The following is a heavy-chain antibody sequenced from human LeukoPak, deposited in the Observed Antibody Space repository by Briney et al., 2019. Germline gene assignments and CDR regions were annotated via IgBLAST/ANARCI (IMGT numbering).Heavy chain of an antibody. D-gene: IGHD6-19*01. Sequence: SETLSLTCTVPGGSISSYYWSWIRQPPGKGLEWIGYIYYSGSPNYNPSLKNRVTISIDTSKNQFSLKLSSVTAADTAVYYCERTAGYSSGWYGDYYGMDVWGQGTTVTVSS. V-gene: IGHV4-59*08. J-gene: IGHJ6*02. CDR3: ERTAGYSSGWYGDYYGMDV. CDR1: GGSISSYY. CDR2: IYYSGSP.